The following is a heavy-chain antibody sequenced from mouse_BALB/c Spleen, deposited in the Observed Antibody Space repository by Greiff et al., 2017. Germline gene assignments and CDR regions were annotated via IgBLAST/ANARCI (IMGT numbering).Heavy chain of an antibody. D-gene: IGHD1-1*01. CDR1: GYSITSGYY. V-gene: IGHV3-6*02. CDR3: ARAPGSNFWFAY. J-gene: IGHJ3*01. CDR2: ISYDGSN. Sequence: EVKLQESGPGLVKPSQSLSLTCSVTGYSITSGYYWNWIRQFPGNKLEWMGYISYDGSNNYNPSLKNRISITRDTSKNQFFLKLNSVTTEDTATYYCARAPGSNFWFAYWGQGTLVTVSA.